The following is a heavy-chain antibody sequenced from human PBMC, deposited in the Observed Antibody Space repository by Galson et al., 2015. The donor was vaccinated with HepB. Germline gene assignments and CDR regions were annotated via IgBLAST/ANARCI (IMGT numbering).Heavy chain of an antibody. CDR3: ATVSDNWNDVPNAFDI. D-gene: IGHD1-1*01. Sequence: SVKVSCKVSGYTLTELSMHWVRQAPGKGLEWMGGFDPEDGETIYAQKFQGRVTMTEDTSTDTAYMELSSLRSEDTAVYYCATVSDNWNDVPNAFDIWGQGTMVTVSS. J-gene: IGHJ3*02. CDR2: FDPEDGET. V-gene: IGHV1-24*01. CDR1: GYTLTELS.